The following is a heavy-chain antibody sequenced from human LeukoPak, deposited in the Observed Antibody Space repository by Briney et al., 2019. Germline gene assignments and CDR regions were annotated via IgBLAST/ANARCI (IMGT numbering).Heavy chain of an antibody. CDR2: IYYSGST. J-gene: IGHJ3*02. CDR1: GGSISSYY. CDR3: ARRDFWSGYYIPAVAFDI. V-gene: IGHV4-59*12. D-gene: IGHD3-3*01. Sequence: SETLSLTCSVSGGSISSYYWSWIRQPPGKGLEWIGYIYYSGSTNYNPSLKSRVTMSLDTSKNQFSLKLSSVTAADTAVYYCARRDFWSGYYIPAVAFDIWGQGTMVTVSS.